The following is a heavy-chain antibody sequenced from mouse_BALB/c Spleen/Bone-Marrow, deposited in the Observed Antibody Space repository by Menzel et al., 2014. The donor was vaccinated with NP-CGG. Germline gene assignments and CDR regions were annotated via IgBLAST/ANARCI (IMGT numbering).Heavy chain of an antibody. CDR2: INSNGGST. CDR3: ARKDYFGYAAMDY. Sequence: GFTFSSYGMSWVRQTPDKRLELVATINSNGGSTYYPDSVKGRFTISRDNPKNTLFLQMTSLRSEDTAIYYCARKDYFGYAAMDYWGQGTSVTVSS. J-gene: IGHJ4*01. CDR1: GFTFSSYG. V-gene: IGHV5-6-3*01. D-gene: IGHD1-2*01.